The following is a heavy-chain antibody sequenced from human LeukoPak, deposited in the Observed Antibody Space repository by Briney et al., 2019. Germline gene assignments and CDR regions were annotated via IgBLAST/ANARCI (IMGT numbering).Heavy chain of an antibody. CDR1: GYTFTGYY. Sequence: ASVKVSCKASGYTFTGYYMHWVRQAPGQGLEWMGWINPNSGGTNYAQKFQGRVTMTRDTSISTAYMELSRLRSDDTAVYYCARVGDYYDSSGYYPYYYGMDVWGQGTTVTVSS. CDR3: ARVGDYYDSSGYYPYYYGMDV. CDR2: INPNSGGT. V-gene: IGHV1-2*02. D-gene: IGHD3-22*01. J-gene: IGHJ6*02.